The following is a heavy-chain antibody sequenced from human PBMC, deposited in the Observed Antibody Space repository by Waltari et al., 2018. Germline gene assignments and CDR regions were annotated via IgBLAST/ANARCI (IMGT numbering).Heavy chain of an antibody. CDR2: IYYSGST. V-gene: IGHV4-59*02. CDR3: ARSYSSGWFDY. J-gene: IGHJ4*02. CDR1: GGSVSSHY. Sequence: QVQLQESGPGLVKPSETLSLTCTVSGGSVSSHYWSWIRQPPGKGLEWIGYIYYSGSTNYNPALKSRVTISVDTSKNQFSLKLSSVTAADTAVYYCARSYSSGWFDYWGQGTLVTVSS. D-gene: IGHD6-19*01.